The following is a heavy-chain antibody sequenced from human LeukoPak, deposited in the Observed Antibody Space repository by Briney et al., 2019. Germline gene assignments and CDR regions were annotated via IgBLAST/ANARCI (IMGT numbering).Heavy chain of an antibody. J-gene: IGHJ4*02. D-gene: IGHD3-22*01. CDR3: ARGSPPRVYYDRSGYYSYYFDY. Sequence: GASVKVSCKASGYTFTSYDINWVRQATGQGLEWMGWMNPNSGNTGYAQKFQGRVTITRNTSISTAYMELRSLRSDDTAVYYCARGSPPRVYYDRSGYYSYYFDYWGQGTLVTVSS. CDR1: GYTFTSYD. CDR2: MNPNSGNT. V-gene: IGHV1-8*03.